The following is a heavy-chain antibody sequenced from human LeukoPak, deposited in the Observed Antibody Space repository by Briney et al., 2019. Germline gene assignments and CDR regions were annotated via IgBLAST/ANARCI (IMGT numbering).Heavy chain of an antibody. J-gene: IGHJ5*02. CDR1: GFTFSNYV. Sequence: GGSLRLSCAASGFTFSNYVMSWVRQAPGKGLEWVSAISGSGGSTYYADSVKGRFTISRDNSKNTLYLQMNSLRAEDTAVYYCAKIRLLWFGVRPSWFDPWGQGTLVTVSS. D-gene: IGHD3-10*01. CDR3: AKIRLLWFGVRPSWFDP. V-gene: IGHV3-23*01. CDR2: ISGSGGST.